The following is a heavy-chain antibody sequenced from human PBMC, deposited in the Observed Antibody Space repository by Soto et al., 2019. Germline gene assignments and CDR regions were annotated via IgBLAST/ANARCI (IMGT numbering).Heavy chain of an antibody. V-gene: IGHV4-31*03. D-gene: IGHD3-10*01. CDR2: IYYSGST. Sequence: SETLSLTCTVSGGSISSGGYYWSWIRQHPGKGLEWIGYIYYSGSTYYNPSLKSRVTISVDTSKNQFSLKLSSVTAADTAVYYLASDRWVRGVDVYYYYGMDVWGQGTTVTVSS. CDR1: GGSISSGGYY. J-gene: IGHJ6*02. CDR3: ASDRWVRGVDVYYYYGMDV.